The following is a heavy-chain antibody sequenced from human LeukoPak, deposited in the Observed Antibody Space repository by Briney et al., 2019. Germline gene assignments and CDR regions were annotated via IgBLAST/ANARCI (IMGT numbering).Heavy chain of an antibody. CDR3: TYYYVSGRARPDFDY. CDR1: GFTFNNYG. Sequence: SGGSLRLSCAASGFTFNNYGIHWVRQAPGKGLEWVGRIKSTTDGATTDYAASVNGRFTISRDDSKNTLFLQMNSLKTEDTAMYYCTYYYVSGRARPDFDYWGQGTLVTVSS. J-gene: IGHJ4*02. V-gene: IGHV3-15*01. D-gene: IGHD3-10*01. CDR2: IKSTTDGATT.